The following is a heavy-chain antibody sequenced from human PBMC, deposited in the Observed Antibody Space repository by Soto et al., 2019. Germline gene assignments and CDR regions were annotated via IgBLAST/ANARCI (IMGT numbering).Heavy chain of an antibody. D-gene: IGHD6-13*01. CDR1: AGTFSSYA. J-gene: IGHJ4*02. CDR3: ARFREAAAAFSPFDY. Sequence: SVKVSCKASAGTFSSYAISWVRQAPGQGLEWMGGIIPIFGTANYAQKFQGRVTITRDTSTNTAYMELSSLRSEDTAVYYCARFREAAAAFSPFDYWGQGTLVTVSS. V-gene: IGHV1-69*05. CDR2: IIPIFGTA.